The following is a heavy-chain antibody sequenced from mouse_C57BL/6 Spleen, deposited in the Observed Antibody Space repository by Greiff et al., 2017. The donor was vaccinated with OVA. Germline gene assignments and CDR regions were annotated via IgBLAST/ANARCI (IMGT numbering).Heavy chain of an antibody. V-gene: IGHV5-6*01. D-gene: IGHD2-3*01. J-gene: IGHJ4*01. Sequence: EVKLVESGGDLVKPGGSLKLSCAASGFTFSSYGMSWVRQTPDKRLEWVATISSGGSYTYYPDSVKGRFTITRDNAKNTLYLQLSSLKSEDTAMSYCARHVVLIYDGAIDYWGQGTSVTVSS. CDR2: ISSGGSYT. CDR3: ARHVVLIYDGAIDY. CDR1: GFTFSSYG.